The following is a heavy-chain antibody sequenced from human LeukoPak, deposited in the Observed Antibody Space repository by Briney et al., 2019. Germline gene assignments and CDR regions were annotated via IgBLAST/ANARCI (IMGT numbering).Heavy chain of an antibody. CDR1: GFTFSSYA. V-gene: IGHV3-23*01. D-gene: IGHD4/OR15-4a*01. J-gene: IGHJ4*02. CDR3: ANYGATYWYYFDY. CDR2: ISGSGGNT. Sequence: GGSLRLSCTTSGFTFSSYAMSWVRQAPGKGLEWVSTISGSGGNTYYADSVKGRFTISRDNSKNTLYLQMNSLRADDTAAYYCANYGATYWYYFDYWGQGTLVIVSS.